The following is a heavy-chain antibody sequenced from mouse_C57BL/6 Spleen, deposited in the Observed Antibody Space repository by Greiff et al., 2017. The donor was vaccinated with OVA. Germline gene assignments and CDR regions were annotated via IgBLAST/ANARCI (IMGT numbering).Heavy chain of an antibody. D-gene: IGHD2-1*01. CDR1: GYTFTDYK. J-gene: IGHJ4*01. CDR2: INPNNGGT. V-gene: IGHV1-18*01. CDR3: ARRGNPYAMDY. Sequence: VQLKESGPELVKPGASVTIPCKASGYTFTDYKMDWVKQSHGKSLEWIGDINPNNGGTIYNQKFKGKATLTVDKSSSTAYMELRSLTSEDTAVNYCARRGNPYAMDYWGQGTSVTVSS.